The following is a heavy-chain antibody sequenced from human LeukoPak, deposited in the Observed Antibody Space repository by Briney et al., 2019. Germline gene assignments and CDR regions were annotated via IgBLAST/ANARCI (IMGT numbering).Heavy chain of an antibody. CDR3: AKVQSFPYYYYYYMDV. J-gene: IGHJ6*03. Sequence: GGSLRLSCAASGFTFSDYYMSWIRQAPGKGLEWVSYISSSGSTIYYADSVKGRFTISRDNSKNTLYLQMNSLRAEDTAVYYCAKVQSFPYYYYYYMDVWGKGTTVTVSS. CDR1: GFTFSDYY. CDR2: ISSSGSTI. D-gene: IGHD3-10*01. V-gene: IGHV3-11*01.